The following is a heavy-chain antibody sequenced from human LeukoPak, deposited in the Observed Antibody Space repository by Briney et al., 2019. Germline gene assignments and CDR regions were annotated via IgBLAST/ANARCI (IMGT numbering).Heavy chain of an antibody. Sequence: PSETLSLTCAVSGYSISSGYYWGWIRQPPGKGLEWIGSIYHSGSTYYTPSPKSRVTISVDTSKNQFSLKLSSVTAADTAVYYCASYSSSWPSYWGQGTLVTVSS. J-gene: IGHJ4*02. CDR2: IYHSGST. D-gene: IGHD6-13*01. V-gene: IGHV4-38-2*01. CDR1: GYSISSGYY. CDR3: ASYSSSWPSY.